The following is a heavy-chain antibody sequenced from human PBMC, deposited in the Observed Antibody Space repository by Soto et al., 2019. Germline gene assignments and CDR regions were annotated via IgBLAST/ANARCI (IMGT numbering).Heavy chain of an antibody. CDR3: ARGRGSSYYYYYGMDV. J-gene: IGHJ6*02. V-gene: IGHV1-69*01. CDR1: GGSFNRHT. D-gene: IGHD3-10*01. CDR2: IIPIFGTA. Sequence: QVQLVQSGAEVRKPGSSVRVSCKASGGSFNRHTISWVRQAPGQGLEWMGGIIPIFGTANYAQKFQGRVTITADESTSTAYMELSSLRSEDTAVYYCARGRGSSYYYYYGMDVWGQGTTVTVSS.